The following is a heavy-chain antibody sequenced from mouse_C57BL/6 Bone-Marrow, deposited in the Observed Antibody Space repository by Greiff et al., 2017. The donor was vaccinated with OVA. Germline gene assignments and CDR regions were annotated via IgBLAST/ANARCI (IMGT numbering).Heavy chain of an antibody. J-gene: IGHJ3*01. CDR2: IDPSDSYT. D-gene: IGHD2-4*01. V-gene: IGHV1-50*01. Sequence: QVQLQQPGAELVKPGASVKLSCKASGYTFTSYWMQWVKQRPGQGLEWIGEIDPSDSYTNYNQKFKGKATLTVDTYSSTAYMQLSSLTSEDSAVYYCARCYSYDYPLAYWGQGTLVTVSA. CDR1: GYTFTSYW. CDR3: ARCYSYDYPLAY.